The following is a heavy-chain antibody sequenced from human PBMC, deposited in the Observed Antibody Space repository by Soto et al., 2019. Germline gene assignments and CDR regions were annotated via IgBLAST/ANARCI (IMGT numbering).Heavy chain of an antibody. CDR2: ILYDGSNT. Sequence: XGSLRLSCSASGVIFSSFGMHWVRQAPGKGLDWVAHILYDGSNTYYADSVKGRFTISRDNSRNTLYLQMNSLRAEDTAVYHCVRDLLGSGGHFDYWGQGTPVTVSS. CDR3: VRDLLGSGGHFDY. J-gene: IGHJ4*02. V-gene: IGHV3-33*01. CDR1: GVIFSSFG. D-gene: IGHD7-27*01.